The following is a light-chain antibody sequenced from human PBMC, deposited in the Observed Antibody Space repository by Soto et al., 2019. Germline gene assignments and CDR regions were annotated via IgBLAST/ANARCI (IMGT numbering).Light chain of an antibody. CDR1: QGISSY. J-gene: IGKJ4*01. Sequence: DIQLTQYTSFLSASVGDRVTITCRASQGISSYLAWYQQKPGKAPKLLISTASTLQSGVPSRFSGSGSGTEFTLTISSLQPEDFATYYCQKCGVAPFTFGGGTKV. CDR2: TAS. CDR3: QKCGVAPFT. V-gene: IGKV1-9*01.